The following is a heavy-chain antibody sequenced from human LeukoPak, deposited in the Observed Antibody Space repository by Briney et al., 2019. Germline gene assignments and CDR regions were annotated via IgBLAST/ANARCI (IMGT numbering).Heavy chain of an antibody. V-gene: IGHV1-18*01. CDR3: ARSPGDSSSWYWDPNFDY. Sequence: ASVKVSCKASGYTFTSYGISWVRRAPGQGLEWMGWISAYNGNTNYAQKLQGRVTMTTDTSTSTAYMELRSLRSDDTAVYYCARSPGDSSSWYWDPNFDYWGQGTLVTVSS. J-gene: IGHJ4*02. CDR1: GYTFTSYG. CDR2: ISAYNGNT. D-gene: IGHD6-13*01.